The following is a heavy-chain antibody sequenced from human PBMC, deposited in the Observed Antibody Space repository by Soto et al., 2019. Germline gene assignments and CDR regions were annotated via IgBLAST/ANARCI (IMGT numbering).Heavy chain of an antibody. CDR3: ARRDPSGVSWFAP. V-gene: IGHV4-59*08. Sequence: SEILSVTWTISGDSMRHYNWNWIRQSTGKGVEWIGCIFDSGSTNYNPTLKGRGTISADTSKYKFSLKLTSVTATDTSIYHSARRDPSGVSWFAPWGHGILVTVSS. D-gene: IGHD6-25*01. J-gene: IGHJ5*02. CDR2: IFDSGST. CDR1: GDSMRHYN.